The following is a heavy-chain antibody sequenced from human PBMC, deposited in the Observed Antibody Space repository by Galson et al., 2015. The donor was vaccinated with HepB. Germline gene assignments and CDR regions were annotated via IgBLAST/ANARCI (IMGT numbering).Heavy chain of an antibody. CDR2: VNSDGSST. CDR3: ARARSGSFDY. V-gene: IGHV3-74*01. D-gene: IGHD1-26*01. J-gene: IGHJ4*02. Sequence: SLRLSCAASGFTFSNYWTHWVRQAPGKGLVWVSRVNSDGSSTSYADSVKGRFNISRDNAKNTLYLQMNSLRAEDTAVYYCARARSGSFDYWGQGTLVTVSS. CDR1: GFTFSNYW.